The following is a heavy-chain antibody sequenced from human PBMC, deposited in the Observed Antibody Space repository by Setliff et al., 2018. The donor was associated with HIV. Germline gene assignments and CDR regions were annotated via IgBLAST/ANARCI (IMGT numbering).Heavy chain of an antibody. D-gene: IGHD6-13*01. J-gene: IGHJ6*03. Sequence: SVKVSCKASGGALSSYAITWVRQAPGQGLEWTGGFIPIFDTAKYAQKFQGRLTITRDDSTNTAYMELGSLRSEDTAVYYCARGIGLIREDFYYYMDVWGKGTTVTVSS. V-gene: IGHV1-69*05. CDR1: GGALSSYA. CDR2: FIPIFDTA. CDR3: ARGIGLIREDFYYYMDV.